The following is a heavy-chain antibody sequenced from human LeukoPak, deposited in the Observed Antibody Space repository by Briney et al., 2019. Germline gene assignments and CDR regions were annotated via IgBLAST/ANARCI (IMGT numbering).Heavy chain of an antibody. J-gene: IGHJ3*02. V-gene: IGHV1-46*01. D-gene: IGHD2-15*01. Sequence: ASVKVSCKASGYTFTSYYMHWVRQAPGQGLEWMGIINPSGGSTSYAQKFQGRVTMTRDTSTSTVYMELSSLRSEDTAVYYCARGLDVDIVVVVAATGGAFDIWGQGTMVTVSS. CDR3: ARGLDVDIVVVVAATGGAFDI. CDR1: GYTFTSYY. CDR2: INPSGGST.